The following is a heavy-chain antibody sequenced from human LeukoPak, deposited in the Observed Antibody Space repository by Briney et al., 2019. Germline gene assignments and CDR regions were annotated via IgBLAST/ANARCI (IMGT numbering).Heavy chain of an antibody. CDR2: IYHSGST. V-gene: IGHV4-38-2*02. CDR1: GYSISSGYY. J-gene: IGHJ4*02. CDR3: ARVPDRYYYDSSGYNY. D-gene: IGHD3-22*01. Sequence: SETLSLTCTVSGYSISSGYYWGWIRQPPGKGLEWIGSIYHSGSTYYNPSLKSRVTISVDKSKNQFSLKLSSVTAADTAVYYCARVPDRYYYDSSGYNYWGQGTLVTVSS.